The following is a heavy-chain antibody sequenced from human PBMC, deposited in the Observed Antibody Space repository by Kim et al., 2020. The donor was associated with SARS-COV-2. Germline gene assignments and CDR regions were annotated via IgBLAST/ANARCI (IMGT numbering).Heavy chain of an antibody. Sequence: GGSLRLSCAASGFPFTTYYMTWVRQAPGKGLEWVANIKPDGSDKNYVESVKGRFTISRDNTERSLSLQMNSLRVEDTAVYYCARGGGSYYSVWGRGTLAT. V-gene: IGHV3-7*01. CDR3: ARGGGSYYSV. J-gene: IGHJ4*02. CDR1: GFPFTTYY. CDR2: IKPDGSDK. D-gene: IGHD1-26*01.